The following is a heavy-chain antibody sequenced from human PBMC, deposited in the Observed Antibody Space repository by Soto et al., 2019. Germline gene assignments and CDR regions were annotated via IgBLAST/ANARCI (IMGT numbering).Heavy chain of an antibody. Sequence: EVQLVESGGGLVQPGGSLRLSCAASGFTFSSYWMHWVRQAPGKGLVWVSRISSDGSSTSYADSVKGRFPSSRDNAKNTLFLQMNSLRAEDTAVYYCARGRYYYYGMDVWGQGTTVTVSS. J-gene: IGHJ6*02. CDR1: GFTFSSYW. CDR3: ARGRYYYYGMDV. CDR2: ISSDGSST. V-gene: IGHV3-74*01.